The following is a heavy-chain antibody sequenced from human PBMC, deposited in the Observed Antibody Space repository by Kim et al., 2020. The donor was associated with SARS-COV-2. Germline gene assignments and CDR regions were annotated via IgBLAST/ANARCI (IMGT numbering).Heavy chain of an antibody. CDR3: ARAVVAATDWFDP. D-gene: IGHD2-15*01. V-gene: IGHV3-21*01. CDR1: GFTFSSYS. J-gene: IGHJ5*02. Sequence: GGSLRLSCAASGFTFSSYSMNWVRQAPGKGLEWVSSISSSSSYIYYADSVKGRFTISRDNAKNSLYLQMNSLRAEDTAVYYCARAVVAATDWFDPWGQGTLVTVSS. CDR2: ISSSSSYI.